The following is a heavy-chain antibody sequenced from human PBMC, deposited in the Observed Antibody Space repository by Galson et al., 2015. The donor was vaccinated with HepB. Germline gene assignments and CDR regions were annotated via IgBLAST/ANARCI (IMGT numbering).Heavy chain of an antibody. Sequence: SLRLSCAASGFTFGQCWMSWVRQAPGKGLEWVANIKEDGSEKYYVDSVKGRFTISRDNAKNSLYLQMNSLRAEDTALYYCARAPYGDYLAEYFQHWGQGTLVTVSS. CDR2: IKEDGSEK. CDR1: GFTFGQCW. CDR3: ARAPYGDYLAEYFQH. D-gene: IGHD2-21*02. V-gene: IGHV3-7*04. J-gene: IGHJ1*01.